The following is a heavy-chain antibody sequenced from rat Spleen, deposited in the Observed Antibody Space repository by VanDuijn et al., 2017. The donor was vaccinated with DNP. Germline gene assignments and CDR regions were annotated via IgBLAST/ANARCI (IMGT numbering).Heavy chain of an antibody. CDR2: IGSAAYAP. CDR1: GFSFSAYP. V-gene: IGHV5-46*01. CDR3: VRWNSGHFDY. D-gene: IGHD4-3*01. J-gene: IGHJ2*01. Sequence: EVRLVESGGGLVQPGRSMKVSCAASGFSFSAYPMAWVRQTPTKGLEWVAYIGSAAYAPYYGDSVKGRFTISRDNAKSTLYLQMNSLRSEDMATYYCVRWNSGHFDYWGQGVMVTVSS.